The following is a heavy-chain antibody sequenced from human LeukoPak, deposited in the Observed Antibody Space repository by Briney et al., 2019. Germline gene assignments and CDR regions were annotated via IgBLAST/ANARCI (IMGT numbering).Heavy chain of an antibody. CDR1: GFTFDDYA. V-gene: IGHV3-43*02. D-gene: IGHD2-8*01. Sequence: QTGGSLRLSCAASGFTFDDYAMHWVRQAPGKGLEWVSLISGDGGSTYYADSVKGRFTISRDNSKNSLYLQMNSLRTEDTALYYCAKGHLKDIVLMVYAPTPFDYWGQGTLVTVSS. CDR3: AKGHLKDIVLMVYAPTPFDY. J-gene: IGHJ4*02. CDR2: ISGDGGST.